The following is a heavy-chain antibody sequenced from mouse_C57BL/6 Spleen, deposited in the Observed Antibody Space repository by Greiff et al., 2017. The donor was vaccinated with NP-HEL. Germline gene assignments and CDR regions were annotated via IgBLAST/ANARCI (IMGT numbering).Heavy chain of an antibody. Sequence: EVQLQQSGPGLVKPSQSLSLTCSVTGYSITSGYYWNWIRQFPGNKLEWMGNISYDGSNNYNPSLKNRISITRDTSKNQFFLKLNSVTTEDTATYYCAREPSYPYYFDYWGQGTTLTVSS. CDR3: AREPSYPYYFDY. V-gene: IGHV3-6*01. CDR2: ISYDGSN. J-gene: IGHJ2*01. D-gene: IGHD2-10*01. CDR1: GYSITSGYY.